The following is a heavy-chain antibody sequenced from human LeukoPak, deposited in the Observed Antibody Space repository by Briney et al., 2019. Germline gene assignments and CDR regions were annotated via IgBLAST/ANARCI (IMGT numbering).Heavy chain of an antibody. Sequence: GGSLRLSCAASGFTFSSYEMNWVRQAPGKGLEWVSYISSSGSTIYYADSVKGRFTISRDNAKNSLYLQMNSLRAEDTAVYYCARDSGYSSGWFESGTYYYFDYWGQGTLVTVSS. CDR1: GFTFSSYE. J-gene: IGHJ4*02. V-gene: IGHV3-48*03. CDR3: ARDSGYSSGWFESGTYYYFDY. CDR2: ISSSGSTI. D-gene: IGHD6-19*01.